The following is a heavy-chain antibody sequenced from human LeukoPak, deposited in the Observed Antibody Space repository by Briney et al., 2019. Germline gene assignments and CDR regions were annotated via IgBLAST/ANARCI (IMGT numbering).Heavy chain of an antibody. CDR3: ARLLTNWSRFDY. J-gene: IGHJ4*02. V-gene: IGHV4-59*08. CDR1: GGSISSYY. D-gene: IGHD1-1*01. Sequence: PSETLSLTCTVSGGSISSYYWSWIRQPPGKGLEWIGYIYYSGSTNYNPSLKSRVTISVDTSKNHFSLKLSSVTAADTAVYYCARLLTNWSRFDYWGQGTLVTVSS. CDR2: IYYSGST.